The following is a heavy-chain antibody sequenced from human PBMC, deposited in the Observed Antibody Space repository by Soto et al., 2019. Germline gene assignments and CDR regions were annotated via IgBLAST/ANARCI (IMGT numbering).Heavy chain of an antibody. J-gene: IGHJ4*02. V-gene: IGHV1-18*01. Sequence: QVQLVQSGAEVKKPGASVKVSCKASGYTFTSFGISWVRHAPGQGLEWMGWISNHNGGTNYAQKLQGRVTMTTDTSTSTAYMEVRSPTSDDTAVYYCARDISYGSGTSYGYWGQGTLVTVSS. CDR1: GYTFTSFG. CDR3: ARDISYGSGTSYGY. CDR2: ISNHNGGT. D-gene: IGHD3-10*01.